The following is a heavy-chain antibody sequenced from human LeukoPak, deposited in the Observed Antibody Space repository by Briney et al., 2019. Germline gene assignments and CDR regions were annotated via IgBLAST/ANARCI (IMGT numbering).Heavy chain of an antibody. CDR1: GFTFSSYA. CDR3: ARDQDSGVVVTFLVDP. Sequence: PGGSLRLSCAASGFTFSSYAMHWVRQAPGKGLEWVAVISYDGSNKYYADSVKGRFTISRDNSKNTLYLQMNSLRAEDTAVYYCARDQDSGVVVTFLVDPWGQGTLVTVSS. J-gene: IGHJ5*02. CDR2: ISYDGSNK. V-gene: IGHV3-30-3*01. D-gene: IGHD2-21*02.